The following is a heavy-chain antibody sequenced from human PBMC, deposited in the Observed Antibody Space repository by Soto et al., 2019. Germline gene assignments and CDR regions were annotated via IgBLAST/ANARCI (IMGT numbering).Heavy chain of an antibody. J-gene: IGHJ4*02. D-gene: IGHD6-13*01. CDR3: ARAPSWYNFDY. CDR1: GYTFTSYA. V-gene: IGHV1-3*01. CDR2: INAGNGNT. Sequence: ASVTVSCKASGYTFTSYAMQWVRQAPGQRLEWMGWINAGNGNTKYSQKFQSRVTITRDTSASTAYMELSSPRSEDTAVYYCARAPSWYNFDYWGQGTLVTVSS.